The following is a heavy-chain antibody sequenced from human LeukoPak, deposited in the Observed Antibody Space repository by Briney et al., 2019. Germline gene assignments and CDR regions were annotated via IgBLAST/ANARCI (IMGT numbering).Heavy chain of an antibody. V-gene: IGHV3-33*01. CDR2: IWNDGSNK. J-gene: IGHJ5*02. Sequence: PGRSLRLSCAASGFTFNNYDIHWVRQAPGKGLEGVAVIWNDGSNKYYADSVKGRFTISRDNSRNTLYLQMNSLRAEDTAVYYCARATIGYCDSTSCYANWFDPWGQGTLVTVSS. D-gene: IGHD2-2*03. CDR3: ARATIGYCDSTSCYANWFDP. CDR1: GFTFNNYD.